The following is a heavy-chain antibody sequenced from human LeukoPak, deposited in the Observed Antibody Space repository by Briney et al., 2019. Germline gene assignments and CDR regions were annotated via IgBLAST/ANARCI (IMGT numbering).Heavy chain of an antibody. J-gene: IGHJ4*02. Sequence: QPGGSLGLSCAASGFTFSSYAMSWVRQAPGKGLEWVANIKQDGSEKYYVDSVKGRFTISRDNAKNSLYLQMSSLRAEDTAVYYCAKGASRKIFGVAKSPIDYWGQGTLVTVSS. CDR3: AKGASRKIFGVAKSPIDY. D-gene: IGHD3-3*01. CDR2: IKQDGSEK. CDR1: GFTFSSYA. V-gene: IGHV3-7*03.